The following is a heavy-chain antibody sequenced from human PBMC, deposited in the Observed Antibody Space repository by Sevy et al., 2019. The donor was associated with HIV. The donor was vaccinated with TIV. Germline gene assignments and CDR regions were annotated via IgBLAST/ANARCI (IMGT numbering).Heavy chain of an antibody. Sequence: GWSLRLSCAASGFTFSSYSMNWVRQAPGKGLEWVSSISSSSSYIYYADSVKGRFTISRDNAKNSLYLQMNSLRAEDTAVYNSARDYDYVWGSYRYLDYWGQGTLVTVSS. CDR3: ARDYDYVWGSYRYLDY. CDR1: GFTFSSYS. CDR2: ISSSSSYI. D-gene: IGHD3-16*02. J-gene: IGHJ4*02. V-gene: IGHV3-21*01.